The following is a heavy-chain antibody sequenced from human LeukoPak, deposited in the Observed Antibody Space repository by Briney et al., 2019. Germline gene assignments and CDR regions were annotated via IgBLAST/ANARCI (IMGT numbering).Heavy chain of an antibody. CDR2: IYTNGNT. Sequence: SETLSLTCTVSGGSISSYYWSWIRQPAGKGLERIGRIYTNGNTNYNPSLKSRVTMSVDTSKNQFSLKLSSVTAADTAVYYCARGYCSSTSCRRGYFDYWGQGTLVTVSS. D-gene: IGHD2-2*01. CDR3: ARGYCSSTSCRRGYFDY. V-gene: IGHV4-4*07. CDR1: GGSISSYY. J-gene: IGHJ4*02.